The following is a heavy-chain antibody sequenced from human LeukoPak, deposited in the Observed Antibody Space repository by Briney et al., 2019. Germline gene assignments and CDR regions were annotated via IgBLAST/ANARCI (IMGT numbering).Heavy chain of an antibody. V-gene: IGHV4-39*02. CDR3: ARERKGRIQLWLPYFDY. D-gene: IGHD5-18*01. CDR1: GGSISSSSYY. J-gene: IGHJ4*02. CDR2: IYYSGST. Sequence: SETLSLTCTVSGGSISSSSYYWGWIRQPPGKGLEWIGSIYYSGSTYYNPSLKSRVTISVDTSKNQFSLKLSSVTAADTAVYYCARERKGRIQLWLPYFDYWGQGTLVTVSS.